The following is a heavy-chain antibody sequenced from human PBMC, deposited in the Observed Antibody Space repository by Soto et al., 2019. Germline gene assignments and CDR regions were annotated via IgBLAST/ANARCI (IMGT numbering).Heavy chain of an antibody. CDR2: INHSGST. D-gene: IGHD3-9*01. CDR1: GGSFSCYY. Sequence: SETLSLTCAVYGGSFSCYYWSWIRQPPGKGLEWIGEINHSGSTNYNPSLKSRVTISVDTSKNQFSLKLSSVTAADTAVYYCARSVRYFDWTTSNWFDPWGQGTLVTVSS. J-gene: IGHJ5*02. V-gene: IGHV4-34*01. CDR3: ARSVRYFDWTTSNWFDP.